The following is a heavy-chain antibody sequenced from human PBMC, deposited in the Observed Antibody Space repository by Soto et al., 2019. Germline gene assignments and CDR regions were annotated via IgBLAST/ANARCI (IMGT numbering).Heavy chain of an antibody. J-gene: IGHJ4*02. CDR3: ARSVGGSNVNFDY. D-gene: IGHD3-10*01. CDR1: GYTFTSYD. CDR2: MNPDSGNT. V-gene: IGHV1-8*01. Sequence: QVQLVQSGAEVRTPGASVKVSCKASGYTFTSYDINWVRQATGQGPEWMGWMNPDSGNTGYVQKFQGRVTMTRSTAICTAYMEMSSLRSEDTAVYYCARSVGGSNVNFDYWGQGTLVTVSS.